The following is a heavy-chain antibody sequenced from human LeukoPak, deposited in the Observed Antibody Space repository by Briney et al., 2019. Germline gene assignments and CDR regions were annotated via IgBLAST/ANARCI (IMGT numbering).Heavy chain of an antibody. Sequence: PGGSLRLSCAASGFTFSSYGMHWVRQAPGKGLEWVAFIRYDGSNKYYADSVKGRFTISRDNSKNTLYLQMNSLRAEDTAVYYCAKDAGSASYDFWSGYYFSYFDYWGQGTLVTVSS. D-gene: IGHD3-3*01. J-gene: IGHJ4*02. CDR1: GFTFSSYG. V-gene: IGHV3-30*02. CDR3: AKDAGSASYDFWSGYYFSYFDY. CDR2: IRYDGSNK.